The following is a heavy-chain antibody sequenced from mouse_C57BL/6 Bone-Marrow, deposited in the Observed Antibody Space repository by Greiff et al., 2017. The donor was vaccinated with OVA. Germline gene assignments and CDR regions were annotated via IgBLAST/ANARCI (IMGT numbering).Heavy chain of an antibody. Sequence: VQLQESGAELVRPGTSVKMSCRASGYTFTNYWIGWAKQRPGHGLEWIGDIYPGGGYTNYNEKFKGKATLTADKSSSTAYMQFSSLTSEDSAIYYCARKGILGFAYWGQGTLVTVSA. CDR3: ARKGILGFAY. CDR2: IYPGGGYT. V-gene: IGHV1-63*01. J-gene: IGHJ3*01. CDR1: GYTFTNYW.